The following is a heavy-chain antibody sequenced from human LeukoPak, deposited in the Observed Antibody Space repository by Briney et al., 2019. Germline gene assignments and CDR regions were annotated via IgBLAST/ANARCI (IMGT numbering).Heavy chain of an antibody. Sequence: SETLSLTCAVYGGSFSGYYWSWIRQPPGKGLEWIGEINHSGSTNYNPSLKSRVTISVDTSKNQFSLKLSSVTAADTAVYYCARTPRQTGTPFDYWGQGTLVTVSS. D-gene: IGHD1-1*01. V-gene: IGHV4-34*01. J-gene: IGHJ4*02. CDR2: INHSGST. CDR3: ARTPRQTGTPFDY. CDR1: GGSFSGYY.